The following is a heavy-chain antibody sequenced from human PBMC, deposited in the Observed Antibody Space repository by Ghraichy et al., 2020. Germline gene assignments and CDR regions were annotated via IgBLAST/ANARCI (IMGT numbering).Heavy chain of an antibody. CDR2: IYYSGST. CDR3: ARHMREWELDY. V-gene: IGHV4-39*01. D-gene: IGHD1-26*01. J-gene: IGHJ4*02. Sequence: SKTLSLTCTVSGGSISSSSYYWGWIRQPPGKGLEWIGSIYYSGSTYYNPSLKSRVTISVDTSKNQFSLKLSSVTAADTAVYYCARHMREWELDYWGQGTLVTVSS. CDR1: GGSISSSSYY.